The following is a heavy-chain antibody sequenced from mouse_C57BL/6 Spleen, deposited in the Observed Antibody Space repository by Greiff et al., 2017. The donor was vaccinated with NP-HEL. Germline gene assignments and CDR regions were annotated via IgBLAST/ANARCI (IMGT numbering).Heavy chain of an antibody. Sequence: EVQLQQSGTVLARPGASVKMSCKTSGYTFTSYWMHWVKQRPGQGLEWIGAIYPGNSDTSYNQKFKGKAKLAAVTSASTAYMELSSLTNEDSAVYYCTRSPYDYDYFDYWGQGTTLTVSS. CDR3: TRSPYDYDYFDY. CDR1: GYTFTSYW. D-gene: IGHD2-4*01. V-gene: IGHV1-5*01. J-gene: IGHJ2*01. CDR2: IYPGNSDT.